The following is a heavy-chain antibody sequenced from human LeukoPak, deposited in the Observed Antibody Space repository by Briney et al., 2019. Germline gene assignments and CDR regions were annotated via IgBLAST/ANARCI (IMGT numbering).Heavy chain of an antibody. CDR1: GFTFSTYW. CDR2: IKQDGSEK. J-gene: IGHJ4*02. Sequence: PGGSLRLSCAVSGFTFSTYWMSWVRQAPGKGLEWVANIKQDGSEKYYVDSVKGRFTISRDNAKNSLYLQMNSLRAEDTAVYYCARGNYFWSGYDYWGQGTLVTVSS. D-gene: IGHD3-3*01. V-gene: IGHV3-7*01. CDR3: ARGNYFWSGYDY.